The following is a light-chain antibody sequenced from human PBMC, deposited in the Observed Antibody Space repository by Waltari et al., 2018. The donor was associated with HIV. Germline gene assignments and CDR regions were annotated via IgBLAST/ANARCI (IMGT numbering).Light chain of an antibody. V-gene: IGLV2-14*03. Sequence: SVVTQPASVSGFPGQSVTISCTGTDSDFGYGHFVFWYQQHPGKAPKVILFEVDSRASGVDDRFSGSKSGNTASLTISGLRTEDEANYYCSSFTKDFTVIFGGGTKVTIL. J-gene: IGLJ2*01. CDR1: DSDFGYGHF. CDR3: SSFTKDFTVI. CDR2: EVD.